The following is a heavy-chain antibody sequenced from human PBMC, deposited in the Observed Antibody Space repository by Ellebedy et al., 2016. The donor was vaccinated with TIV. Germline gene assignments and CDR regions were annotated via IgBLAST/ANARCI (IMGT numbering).Heavy chain of an antibody. CDR2: IYKDGGT. CDR1: GFTVNSYF. CDR3: ARDPGGGGNYGDNWFDP. D-gene: IGHD4-17*01. V-gene: IGHV3-66*01. J-gene: IGHJ5*02. Sequence: GESLKISCAASGFTVNSYFMTWVRQAPGKGLEWVSIIYKDGGTNYTDSVLGRLTISRDDSENTLYPQMDSLRAEDTAVYYCARDPGGGGNYGDNWFDPWGQGTLVTVSS.